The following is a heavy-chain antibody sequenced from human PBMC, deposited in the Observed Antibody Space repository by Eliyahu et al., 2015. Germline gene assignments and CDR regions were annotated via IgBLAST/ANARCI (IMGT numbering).Heavy chain of an antibody. J-gene: IGHJ4*02. CDR2: IIQDGSDK. CDR3: ARDAFSTSDY. V-gene: IGHV3-7*01. Sequence: GGLVQPGGSLRLSYAASGFSFSSSWMSWVRQAPGKGLEWVANIIQDGSDKYYVGSVKGRFTISRDNAKNSLYLQMNSLRTEDTAVYYCARDAFSTSDYWGQGTLVTVSS. CDR1: GFSFSSSW.